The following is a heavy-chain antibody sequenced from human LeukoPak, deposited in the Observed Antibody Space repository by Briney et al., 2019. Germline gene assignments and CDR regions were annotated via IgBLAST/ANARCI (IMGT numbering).Heavy chain of an antibody. CDR3: ARDFGARGWLDY. D-gene: IGHD6-19*01. CDR1: GFTFSNYS. J-gene: IGHJ4*02. CDR2: ISSSSNTI. Sequence: RAGGSLRLSCAASGFTFSNYSMNWVRQAPGKGLEWVSYISSSSNTIYYADSVKGRFTISRDNAQNSLYLQMNSLRAEDTAVYYCARDFGARGWLDYWGQGTLVTVSS. V-gene: IGHV3-48*01.